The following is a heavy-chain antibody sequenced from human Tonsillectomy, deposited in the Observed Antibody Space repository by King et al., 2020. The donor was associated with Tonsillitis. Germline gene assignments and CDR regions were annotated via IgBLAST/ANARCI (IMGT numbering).Heavy chain of an antibody. Sequence: VQLVESGGGLVQPGGSLRLSCADSGLTFSSYSMNWVRQAPGKGLEWVSYISISSSTIYYADSVKGRFTISRDNAKNQLYLQMNSLGAEDTAVYYCAREKWEQDRGDYYYYGMDVWGQGTTVTVSS. CDR1: GLTFSSYS. V-gene: IGHV3-48*01. CDR2: ISISSSTI. D-gene: IGHD1-26*01. CDR3: AREKWEQDRGDYYYYGMDV. J-gene: IGHJ6*02.